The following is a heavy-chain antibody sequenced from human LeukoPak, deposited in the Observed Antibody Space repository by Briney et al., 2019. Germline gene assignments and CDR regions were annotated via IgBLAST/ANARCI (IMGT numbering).Heavy chain of an antibody. Sequence: PGGSLRLSCAASGFTFSSYAMSWVRQAPGKGLEWVSAISGSGGSTYYADSVKGRFTISRDNSENTLYLQMNSLRAEDTAVYYCARFNDYGDYLFDYWGQGTLVTVSS. J-gene: IGHJ4*02. V-gene: IGHV3-23*01. D-gene: IGHD4-17*01. CDR3: ARFNDYGDYLFDY. CDR2: ISGSGGST. CDR1: GFTFSSYA.